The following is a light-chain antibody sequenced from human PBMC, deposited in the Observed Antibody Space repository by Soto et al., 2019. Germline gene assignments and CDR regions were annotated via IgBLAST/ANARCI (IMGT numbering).Light chain of an antibody. CDR2: DVS. J-gene: IGLJ2*01. Sequence: QSALTQPRSVSGSPGQSVTISCTGTSSDVGGYNYVSWYQQHPGKAPKLMIYDVSKRPSGAPDRFSGSKSGNTASLTISGLQAEDAADYYCCSYAGSYTFVFGGGTKLTVL. V-gene: IGLV2-11*01. CDR3: CSYAGSYTFV. CDR1: SSDVGGYNY.